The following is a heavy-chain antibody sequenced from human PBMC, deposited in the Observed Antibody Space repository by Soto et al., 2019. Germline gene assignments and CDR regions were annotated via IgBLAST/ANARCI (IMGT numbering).Heavy chain of an antibody. V-gene: IGHV1-3*01. D-gene: IGHD3-10*01. CDR2: INAGNGNT. J-gene: IGHJ4*02. CDR3: ARDYYGSGSRTIYYFDY. Sequence: ASVKVSCKASGYTFTSYAMHWVRQAPGQRLEWMGWINAGNGNTKYSQKFQGRVTMTRDTSTSTVYMELSSLRSEDTAVYYCARDYYGSGSRTIYYFDYWGQGTLVTVSS. CDR1: GYTFTSYA.